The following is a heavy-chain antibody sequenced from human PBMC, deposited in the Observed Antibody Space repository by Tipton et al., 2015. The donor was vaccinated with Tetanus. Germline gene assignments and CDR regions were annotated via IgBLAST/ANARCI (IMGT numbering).Heavy chain of an antibody. CDR1: GGSISSNY. J-gene: IGHJ4*02. CDR3: VKFEYRTSFAS. CDR2: IYTSGST. V-gene: IGHV4-4*07. Sequence: TLSLTCTVSGGSISSNYWSWIRQPAGKGLEWIGRIYTSGSTNYNPSLKSRVTMSLDTSKNQFSLKLTSVTAGDTAVYFCVKFEYRTSFASWGQGALVTVSS. D-gene: IGHD6-6*01.